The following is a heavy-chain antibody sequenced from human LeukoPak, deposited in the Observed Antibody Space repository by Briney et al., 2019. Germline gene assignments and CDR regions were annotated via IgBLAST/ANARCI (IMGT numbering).Heavy chain of an antibody. J-gene: IGHJ4*02. V-gene: IGHV4-61*01. CDR3: ARVSVAGTGPDY. D-gene: IGHD6-13*01. CDR2: FSYNVHS. CDR1: GGSVSSSNYY. Sequence: SETLSLTCTVSGGSVSSSNYYWSWIRQPPGKGLEWVGFFSYNVHSDYDPSLKSRVTISVDTSKNQFSLRLSSVTAADTAIYYCARVSVAGTGPDYWGQGTQVTVSS.